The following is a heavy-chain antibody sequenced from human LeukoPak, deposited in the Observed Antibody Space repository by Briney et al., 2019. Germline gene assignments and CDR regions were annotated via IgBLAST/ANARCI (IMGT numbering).Heavy chain of an antibody. J-gene: IGHJ2*01. V-gene: IGHV3-11*04. CDR3: ARSTDYFTYFGL. CDR2: MSSTGNTI. D-gene: IGHD2/OR15-2a*01. Sequence: KPGGSLRLSCAASGFTLSDYYMSWIRQTPGKGLEWTSYMSSTGNTIYYGDSVKGRFTVSRDNAKNSLFLQMDSLRAEDTAVYYCARSTDYFTYFGLWGRGSLVTVSS. CDR1: GFTLSDYY.